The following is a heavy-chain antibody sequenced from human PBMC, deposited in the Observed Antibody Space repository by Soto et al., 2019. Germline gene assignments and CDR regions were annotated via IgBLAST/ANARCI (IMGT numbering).Heavy chain of an antibody. CDR3: AREPGV. D-gene: IGHD3-10*01. CDR2: IYYSGST. J-gene: IGHJ4*02. Sequence: SETLSLTCTVSGGSISNYYWSWVRQPPGKGPEWIGYIYYSGSTNYNPSLKSRVTISVDTSKNQFSLKLSSVTAADTAVYYCAREPGVWGQGTPVTVSS. CDR1: GGSISNYY. V-gene: IGHV4-59*12.